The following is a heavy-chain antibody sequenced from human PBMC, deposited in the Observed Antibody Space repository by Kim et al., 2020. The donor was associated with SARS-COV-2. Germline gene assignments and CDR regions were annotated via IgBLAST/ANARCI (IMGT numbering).Heavy chain of an antibody. D-gene: IGHD1-26*01. Sequence: TNAHPSLKSRVTISVDTSKNQFSLKLSSVTAADTAVYYCARASRLATFDYWGQGTLVTVSS. J-gene: IGHJ4*02. CDR3: ARASRLATFDY. V-gene: IGHV4-59*01. CDR2: T.